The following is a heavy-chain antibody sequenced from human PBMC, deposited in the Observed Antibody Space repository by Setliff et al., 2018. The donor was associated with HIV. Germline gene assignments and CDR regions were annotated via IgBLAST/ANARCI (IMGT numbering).Heavy chain of an antibody. J-gene: IGHJ4*02. CDR1: GFSFSKYS. V-gene: IGHV3-7*01. CDR2: IKEDGSAT. Sequence: GGSLRLSCAAFGFSFSKYSMSWVRQAPGKGLEWVANIKEDGSATYYVESVRGRFTISRDNPNNLLYLQMDSLRGEDTAVYYCARDSGYSAYERAQSYWGQGTLVTVSS. CDR3: ARDSGYSAYERAQSY. D-gene: IGHD5-12*01.